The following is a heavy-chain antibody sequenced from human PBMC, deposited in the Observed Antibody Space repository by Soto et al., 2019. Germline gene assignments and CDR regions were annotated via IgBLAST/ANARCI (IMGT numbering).Heavy chain of an antibody. CDR3: ARMNVDSYQFYYAMDV. D-gene: IGHD4-17*01. Sequence: SGPTLVNPTETLTLTCTVSGFSLTTGKMGVSWIRQPPGKALEWLAHIFSDNERSYSTSLQGRLTISKDTSGSQVVLSMTNVDNVDTATYYCARMNVDSYQFYYAMDVWGQGNTVNVSS. CDR2: IFSDNER. V-gene: IGHV2-26*01. CDR1: GFSLTTGKMG. J-gene: IGHJ6*02.